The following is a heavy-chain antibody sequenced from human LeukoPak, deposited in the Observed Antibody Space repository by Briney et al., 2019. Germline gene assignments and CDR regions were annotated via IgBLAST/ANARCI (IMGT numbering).Heavy chain of an antibody. D-gene: IGHD3-3*01. V-gene: IGHV1-69*05. CDR2: IIPIFGTA. CDR3: ARSVVDTIGHYFDY. CDR1: GGTFSSYA. J-gene: IGHJ4*02. Sequence: ASVKVSCKASGGTFSSYAISWVRQAPGQGIEWMGGIIPIFGTANYAQKFQGRVTITTDESTSTAYMELSSLRSEDTAVYYCARSVVDTIGHYFDYWGQGTLVTVSS.